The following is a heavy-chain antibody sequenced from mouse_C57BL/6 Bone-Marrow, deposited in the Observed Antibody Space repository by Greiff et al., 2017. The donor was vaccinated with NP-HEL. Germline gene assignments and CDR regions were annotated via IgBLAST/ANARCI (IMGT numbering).Heavy chain of an antibody. CDR2: IYPGDGDT. CDR1: GYAFSSYW. CDR3: AREGELGRPLGY. D-gene: IGHD4-1*01. J-gene: IGHJ2*01. V-gene: IGHV1-80*01. Sequence: VQLQQSGAELVKPGASVKISCKASGYAFSSYWMNWVKQRPGKGLEWIGQIYPGDGDTNYNGKFKGKATLTADKSSSTAYMQLSSLASEDSAVYFWAREGELGRPLGYWGQGTTLTVSS.